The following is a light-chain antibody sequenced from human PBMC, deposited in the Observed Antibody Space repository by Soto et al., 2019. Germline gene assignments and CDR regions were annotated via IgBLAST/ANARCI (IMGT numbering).Light chain of an antibody. CDR2: EVI. Sequence: QSALTQPASVSGSPGQSITISCTGTSSDVGSYNLVSWYQQHPGKASKVIIYEVIKRPSGVSNRFSGSKSGNTASLTISGLQAEDEADYYCCSYAGSTTLVFGGGTKLTVL. J-gene: IGLJ2*01. CDR3: CSYAGSTTLV. V-gene: IGLV2-23*02. CDR1: SSDVGSYNL.